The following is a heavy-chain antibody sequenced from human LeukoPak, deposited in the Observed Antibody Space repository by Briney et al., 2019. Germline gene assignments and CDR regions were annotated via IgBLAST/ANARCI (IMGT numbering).Heavy chain of an antibody. J-gene: IGHJ4*02. CDR1: GFTFSTYA. CDR2: ITGGGDT. D-gene: IGHD6-19*01. Sequence: PGGCLRLSCAASGFTFSTYAINWVRQAPGRGLAWVSTITGGGDTYYADSVKGRFTISRDNSKNTLSLQMNSLRGEDTAIYYCAKGGSSAWNSYDYWGQGTLVTVSS. V-gene: IGHV3-23*01. CDR3: AKGGSSAWNSYDY.